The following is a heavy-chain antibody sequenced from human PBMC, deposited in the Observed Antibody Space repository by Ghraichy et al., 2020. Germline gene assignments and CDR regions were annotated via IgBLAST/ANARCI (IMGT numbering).Heavy chain of an antibody. CDR2: ISAKTNNT. D-gene: IGHD3-10*01. Sequence: SCAASGFTFSSYAMSWVRQAPGKGLEWVSAISAKTNNTHHADSVRGRFTVSRDDSQSTLFLHMNSLRAEDTAVYYCAKFRRRAELPFDSWGQGALVTVSS. CDR1: GFTFSSYA. J-gene: IGHJ4*02. V-gene: IGHV3-23*01. CDR3: AKFRRRAELPFDS.